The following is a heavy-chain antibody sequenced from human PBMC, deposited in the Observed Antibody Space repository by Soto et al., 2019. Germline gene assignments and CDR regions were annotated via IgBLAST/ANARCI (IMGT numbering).Heavy chain of an antibody. CDR3: VRGGGGGLFDP. Sequence: GGSLRLSCATSGFNFKNYGMSWVRLAPGQGLEWVSAISGSGSETYYADSVKGRFTITRDNSKETLFLQMNSLRAEDTAIYYCVRGGGGGLFDPWGQGTMVTVSS. D-gene: IGHD2-15*01. J-gene: IGHJ5*02. CDR2: ISGSGSET. V-gene: IGHV3-23*01. CDR1: GFNFKNYG.